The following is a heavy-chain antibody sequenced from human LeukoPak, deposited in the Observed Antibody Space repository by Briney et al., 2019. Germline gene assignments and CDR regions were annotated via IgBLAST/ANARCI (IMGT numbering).Heavy chain of an antibody. CDR3: AKDFYYYDSSGLTL. D-gene: IGHD3-22*01. Sequence: GGSLILSCAASGFAFSSYALSWDRQAPGKGLEWVSAISGSGGSTYYADSVKGRFTISRDNSKNTLYLQMNSLRAEDTAVYYCAKDFYYYDSSGLTLWGQGTMVTVSS. CDR1: GFAFSSYA. CDR2: ISGSGGST. V-gene: IGHV3-23*01. J-gene: IGHJ3*01.